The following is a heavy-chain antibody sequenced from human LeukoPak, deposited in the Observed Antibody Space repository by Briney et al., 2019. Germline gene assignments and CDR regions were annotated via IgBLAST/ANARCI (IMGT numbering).Heavy chain of an antibody. D-gene: IGHD2-2*03. CDR3: VRDGNCGSASCRGWFDP. CDR2: ISYDGSTE. CDR1: GISFSRYA. J-gene: IGHJ5*02. V-gene: IGHV3-30*04. Sequence: GGSLRLSCAASGISFSRYAMHWVRQAPGKGLEWVAVISYDGSTEYYADSVKGRFTISRDNSKNTLYVQMNSLRVDDTAVYYCVRDGNCGSASCRGWFDPWGQGTLVTVSS.